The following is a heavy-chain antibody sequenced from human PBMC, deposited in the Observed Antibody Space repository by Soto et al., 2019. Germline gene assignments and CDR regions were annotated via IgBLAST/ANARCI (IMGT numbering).Heavy chain of an antibody. D-gene: IGHD6-13*01. J-gene: IGHJ3*02. CDR3: ARDLGIAAAGGPPFFDI. CDR2: IYYSGST. CDR1: GGSISSYY. Sequence: SETLSLTCTVSGGSISSYYWSWIRQPPGKGLEWIGYIYYSGSTNYNPSLKSRVTISVDTSKNQFSLKLSSVTAADTAVYYCARDLGIAAAGGPPFFDIWGQGTMVTVSS. V-gene: IGHV4-59*01.